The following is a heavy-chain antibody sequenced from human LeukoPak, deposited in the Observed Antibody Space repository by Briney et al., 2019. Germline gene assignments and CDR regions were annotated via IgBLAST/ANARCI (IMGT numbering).Heavy chain of an antibody. CDR3: ARLPSRERKWIQLWSPSFDY. V-gene: IGHV1-8*01. J-gene: IGHJ4*02. Sequence: ASVKVSCKASGYTFTSYDINWVRQATGQGLEWMGWMNPNSGNTGYAQKFQGRVTMTRNTSISTAYMELSSLRSEDTAVYYCARLPSRERKWIQLWSPSFDYWGQGTLVTVSS. CDR1: GYTFTSYD. CDR2: MNPNSGNT. D-gene: IGHD5-18*01.